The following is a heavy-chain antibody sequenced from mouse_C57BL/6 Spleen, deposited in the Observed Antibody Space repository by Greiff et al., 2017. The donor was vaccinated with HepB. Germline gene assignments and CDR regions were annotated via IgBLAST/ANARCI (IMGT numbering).Heavy chain of an antibody. CDR3: ARRAYSAMDY. J-gene: IGHJ4*01. D-gene: IGHD1-1*01. V-gene: IGHV5-16*01. CDR1: GFTFSDYY. Sequence: EVMLVESEGGLVQPGSSMKLSCTASGFTFSDYYMAWVRQVPEKGLEWVANINYDGSSTYYLDSLKSRFIISRDNAKNILYLQMISLKSEDTATYYCARRAYSAMDYWGQRTSVTVSS. CDR2: INYDGSST.